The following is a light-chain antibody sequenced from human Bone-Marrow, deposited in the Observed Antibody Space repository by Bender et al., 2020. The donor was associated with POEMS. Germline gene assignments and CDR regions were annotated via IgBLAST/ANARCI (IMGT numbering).Light chain of an antibody. CDR1: DSDVGRYNY. Sequence: QSALTQPASVSGSPGQSITISCAGSDSDVGRYNYVSWYQHHPGQAPKLILYGVTRRPSGVSDRFSGSRSGTSASLAISGLQSEDEADYYCAAWDDSLTGRVVFGGGTKLTVL. CDR3: AAWDDSLTGRVV. CDR2: GVT. V-gene: IGLV2-14*03. J-gene: IGLJ2*01.